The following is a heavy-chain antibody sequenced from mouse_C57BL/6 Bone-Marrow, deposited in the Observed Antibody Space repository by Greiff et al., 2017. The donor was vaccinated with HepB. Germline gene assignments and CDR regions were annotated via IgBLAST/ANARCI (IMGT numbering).Heavy chain of an antibody. Sequence: QVQLQQPGAELVKPGASVKLSCTASGYTFTSYWMHWVKQRPGRGLEWIGRIDPNSGGTKYNEKFKSKATLTVDKPSSTAYMQLSSLTSEDSAVYYCARPIPIYYDYGYYAMDYWGQGTSVTVSS. V-gene: IGHV1-72*01. CDR2: IDPNSGGT. J-gene: IGHJ4*01. CDR1: GYTFTSYW. D-gene: IGHD2-4*01. CDR3: ARPIPIYYDYGYYAMDY.